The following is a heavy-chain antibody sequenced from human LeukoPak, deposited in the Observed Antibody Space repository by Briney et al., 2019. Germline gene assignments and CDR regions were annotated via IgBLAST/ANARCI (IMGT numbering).Heavy chain of an antibody. D-gene: IGHD1-26*01. CDR2: INTGGGR. Sequence: PGGSLRLSGGASGLTFSAYALSWVRQAPGRGLEGVSGINTGGGRYYADSVRGRFIVSRDDSESTLYLQMNSLSGEDTAVYYCATYSGTYQRAFDIWGRGTLVTVSS. CDR1: GLTFSAYA. V-gene: IGHV3-23*01. J-gene: IGHJ3*02. CDR3: ATYSGTYQRAFDI.